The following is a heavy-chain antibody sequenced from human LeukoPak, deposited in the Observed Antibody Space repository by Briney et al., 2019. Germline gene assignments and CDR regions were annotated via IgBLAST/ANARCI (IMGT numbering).Heavy chain of an antibody. J-gene: IGHJ6*03. D-gene: IGHD2-21*02. V-gene: IGHV3-23*01. Sequence: GGSLRLSCAASGFTFSSYAMSWVRQAPGKGLEWVSGISGSGGSTVYVDSVKGRFTISRDNFKNTVFLHMNTLRAEDTAVYYCAKQEVVVTATYGSFYYYYYMDVWGKGTTVTISS. CDR2: ISGSGGST. CDR3: AKQEVVVTATYGSFYYYYYMDV. CDR1: GFTFSSYA.